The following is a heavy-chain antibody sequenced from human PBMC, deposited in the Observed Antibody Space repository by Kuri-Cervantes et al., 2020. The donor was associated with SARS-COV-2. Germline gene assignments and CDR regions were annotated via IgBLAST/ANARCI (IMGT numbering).Heavy chain of an antibody. D-gene: IGHD1-7*01. V-gene: IGHV3-48*01. CDR2: ISSSSSTI. CDR3: ARAELELHDDAFDI. Sequence: GESLKISCAASGFTFSSYSMNWVRQAPGKGLEWVSYISSSSSTIYYADSVKGRFTISRYNAKNSLYLQMNSLRAEDTAAYYCARAELELHDDAFDIWGQGTMVTVSS. CDR1: GFTFSSYS. J-gene: IGHJ3*02.